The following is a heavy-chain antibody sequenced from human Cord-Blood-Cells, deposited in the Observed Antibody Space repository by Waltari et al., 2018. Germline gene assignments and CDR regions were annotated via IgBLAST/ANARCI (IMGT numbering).Heavy chain of an antibody. V-gene: IGHV1-2*06. J-gene: IGHJ3*02. CDR2: INPNSGCT. CDR1: GYTFTGYY. Sequence: QVQLVQSGAEVKKPGASVKVSCKASGYTFTGYYMHWVRQAPGQGLEWMGRINPNSGCTNYAQKLQGRVTMTRDTSISTAYMELSRLRSDDTAVYYCAGCSSTSCYVAFDIWGQGTMVTVSS. D-gene: IGHD2-2*01. CDR3: AGCSSTSCYVAFDI.